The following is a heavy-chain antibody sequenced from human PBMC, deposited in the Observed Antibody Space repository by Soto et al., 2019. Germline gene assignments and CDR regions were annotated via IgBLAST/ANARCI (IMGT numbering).Heavy chain of an antibody. CDR3: ATAPGPY. CDR2: IYHSGST. CDR1: GGSISSYY. V-gene: IGHV4-59*12. Sequence: SETLSLTCTVSGGSISSYYWSWIRQPPGKGLEWIGYIYHSGSTYYNPSLKSRVTISVDRSKNQFSLKLSSATAEDTAVYYCATAPGPYWGQGTLVTVSS. J-gene: IGHJ4*02. D-gene: IGHD2-21*02.